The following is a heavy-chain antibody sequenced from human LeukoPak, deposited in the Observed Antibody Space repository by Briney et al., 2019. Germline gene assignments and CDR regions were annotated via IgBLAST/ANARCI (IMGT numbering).Heavy chain of an antibody. V-gene: IGHV3-15*01. CDR2: IKSKTDGGTT. J-gene: IGHJ4*02. D-gene: IGHD3-22*01. Sequence: GGSLRLSCAASGFTFSNAWMSWVRQAPGKGLEWVGRIKSKTDGGTTDYTAPVKGRFTISRDDSKNTLYLQMNSLKTEDTAVYYCTTEWFTSRLRSYYDSSDQWGQGTMVTVSS. CDR3: TTEWFTSRLRSYYDSSDQ. CDR1: GFTFSNAW.